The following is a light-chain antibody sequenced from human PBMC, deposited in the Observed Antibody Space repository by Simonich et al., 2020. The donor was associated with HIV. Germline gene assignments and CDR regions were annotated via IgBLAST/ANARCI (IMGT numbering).Light chain of an antibody. CDR2: WAS. CDR3: QQYYSTPIT. J-gene: IGKJ5*01. V-gene: IGKV4-1*01. Sequence: DIVMTQSPDSLAVSLGERATINCKSSQSVLYSSNNKNYLACYQQKPGKSPKLCIYWASTRESGVPDRFSGSVSGTDFTLTISSLQAEDVAVCYCQQYYSTPITFGQGTRLGIK. CDR1: QSVLYSSNNKNY.